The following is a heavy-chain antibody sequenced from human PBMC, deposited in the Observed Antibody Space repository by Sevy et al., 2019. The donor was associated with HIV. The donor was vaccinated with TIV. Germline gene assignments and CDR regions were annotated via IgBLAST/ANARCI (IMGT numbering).Heavy chain of an antibody. J-gene: IGHJ4*01. V-gene: IGHV3-30*18. CDR1: GFTFSSYG. D-gene: IGHD3-22*01. Sequence: GGSLRLSCAASGFTFSSYGMNWVRQAPGKGLEWVAVISFDGSNKYYAASVKGRFTISRDNSKNTLDLQRNSLRAEDTAVYYCAKSDSSGYYYLDDWGQGTLVTVSS. CDR2: ISFDGSNK. CDR3: AKSDSSGYYYLDD.